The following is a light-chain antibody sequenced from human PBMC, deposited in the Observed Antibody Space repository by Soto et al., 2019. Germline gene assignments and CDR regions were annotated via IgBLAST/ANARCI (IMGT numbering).Light chain of an antibody. Sequence: EIVMTQSPVALSVSPGGSAALSCRASQSVGRNFAWYQQRPGQAPRVLIYGTSTRATGVPARFSGSGSGTDFTLTIRSLQSEDFAVYYCQQYNNWPYTFGQGTRLEIK. CDR2: GTS. V-gene: IGKV3-15*01. CDR1: QSVGRN. CDR3: QQYNNWPYT. J-gene: IGKJ2*01.